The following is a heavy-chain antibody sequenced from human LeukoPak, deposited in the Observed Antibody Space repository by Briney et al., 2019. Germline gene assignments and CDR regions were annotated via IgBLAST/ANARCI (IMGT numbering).Heavy chain of an antibody. CDR1: GGTFSSYA. J-gene: IGHJ3*02. D-gene: IGHD6-19*01. CDR2: IIPIFGIA. V-gene: IGHV1-69*04. Sequence: SVKVSCKASGGTFSSYAISWVRQAPGQGLEWMGRIIPIFGIANYAQKFQGRVTITADKSTSTAYMELSSLRSEDTAAYYCARDPHGSGWYIDDAFDIWGQGTMVTVSS. CDR3: ARDPHGSGWYIDDAFDI.